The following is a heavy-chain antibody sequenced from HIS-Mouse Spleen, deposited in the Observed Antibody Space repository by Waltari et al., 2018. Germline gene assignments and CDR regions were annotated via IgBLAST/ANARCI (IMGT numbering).Heavy chain of an antibody. Sequence: QLQLQESGPGLVKPSETLSLTCTVSGGSISSSSYYWGLFRQPPGKGLEWIGSIYYSGSTYYNPSLKSRVTISVDTSKNQFSLKLSSVTAADTAVYYCASEAPIAAAGTSNYWGQGTLVTVSS. J-gene: IGHJ4*02. D-gene: IGHD6-13*01. CDR1: GGSISSSSYY. CDR2: IYYSGST. CDR3: ASEAPIAAAGTSNY. V-gene: IGHV4-39*07.